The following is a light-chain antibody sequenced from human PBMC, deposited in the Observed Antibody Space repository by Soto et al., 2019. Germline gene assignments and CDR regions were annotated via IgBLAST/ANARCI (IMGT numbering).Light chain of an antibody. CDR2: DAS. J-gene: IGKJ4*01. V-gene: IGKV1D-12*01. CDR1: QGIRSW. Sequence: DIQFTQSPSSVSASVGDTVTINCRASQGIRSWLDWYQKKLGKAPNLLIYDASTLQSGVPSRFRGSGYGTDLTITISSMQNEDFETYYCQQANSFTLTFGGGTKVDIK. CDR3: QQANSFTLT.